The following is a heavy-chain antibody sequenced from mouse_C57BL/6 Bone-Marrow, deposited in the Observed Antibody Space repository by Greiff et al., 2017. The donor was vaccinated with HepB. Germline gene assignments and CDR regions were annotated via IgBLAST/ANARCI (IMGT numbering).Heavy chain of an antibody. V-gene: IGHV1-58*01. CDR3: ARPSMITTGYYFDY. J-gene: IGHJ2*01. CDR2: IYIGNGYT. D-gene: IGHD2-4*01. CDR1: GYTFTSYG. Sequence: EVQLVESGAELVRPGSSVKMSCKTSGYTFTSYGINWVKQRPGQGLEWIGYIYIGNGYTEYNEKFKGKATLTSDTSSSTAYMQLSSLTSEDSAIYFCARPSMITTGYYFDYWGQGTTLTVSS.